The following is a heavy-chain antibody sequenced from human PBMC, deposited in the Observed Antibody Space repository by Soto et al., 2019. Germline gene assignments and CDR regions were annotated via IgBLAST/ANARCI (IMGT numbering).Heavy chain of an antibody. CDR1: GFTFSSYA. CDR3: AKDSAYYYGSGSYYLNPLFDY. V-gene: IGHV3-23*01. Sequence: PGGSLRLSCAASGFTFSSYAMSWVRQAPGKGLEWVSAISGSGGSTYYADSVKGRFTISRDNSKNTLYLQMNSLRAEDTAVYYCAKDSAYYYGSGSYYLNPLFDYWGQGTLVTVSS. D-gene: IGHD3-10*01. CDR2: ISGSGGST. J-gene: IGHJ4*02.